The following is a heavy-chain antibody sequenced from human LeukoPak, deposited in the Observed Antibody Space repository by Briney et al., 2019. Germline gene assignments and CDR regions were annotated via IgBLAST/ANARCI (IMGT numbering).Heavy chain of an antibody. CDR3: AKGGYGSGLGYFQR. CDR1: GFTVSSTY. V-gene: IGHV3-66*01. Sequence: GGSLRLSCAASGFTVSSTYMSWVRQAPGKGLEWVSVIYSGGSTYYADSVKGRFTISRDNSKNTLHLQLNSLRAEDTAVYYCAKGGYGSGLGYFQRWGQGTLVTVSS. J-gene: IGHJ1*01. CDR2: IYSGGST. D-gene: IGHD6-19*01.